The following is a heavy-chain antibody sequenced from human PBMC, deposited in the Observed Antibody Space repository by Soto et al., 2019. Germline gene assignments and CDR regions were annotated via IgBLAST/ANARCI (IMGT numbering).Heavy chain of an antibody. Sequence: GGSLRLSRIASEFTFISSFMGWVRQAQGKGLEWVANIKQDGSGTYYVDSVKGRFTISRDNAKNSLYLQMNSLRAEDTAVYYCARYFRGSGRYFFDHWGQGTLVTVSS. CDR2: IKQDGSGT. J-gene: IGHJ4*02. CDR3: ARYFRGSGRYFFDH. D-gene: IGHD6-19*01. V-gene: IGHV3-7*03. CDR1: EFTFISSF.